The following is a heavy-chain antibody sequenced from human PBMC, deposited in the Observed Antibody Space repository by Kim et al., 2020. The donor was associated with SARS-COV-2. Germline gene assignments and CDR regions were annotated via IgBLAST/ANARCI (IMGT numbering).Heavy chain of an antibody. D-gene: IGHD5-18*01. CDR3: ARDPGGRGDSYGPNWFDP. J-gene: IGHJ5*02. V-gene: IGHV3-11*01. Sequence: KGRFTISRDNAKNSLYLQMNSLRAEDTDVYYCARDPGGRGDSYGPNWFDPWGQGTLVTVSS.